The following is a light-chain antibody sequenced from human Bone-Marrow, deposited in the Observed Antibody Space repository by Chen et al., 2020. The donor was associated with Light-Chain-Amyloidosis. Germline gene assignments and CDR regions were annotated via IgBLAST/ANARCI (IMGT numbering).Light chain of an antibody. V-gene: IGLV3-25*03. J-gene: IGLJ2*01. Sequence: SYELTHPPSVSVSPGQPARITCSGNDLPTKYAYWYQQKPGQSPLLVIHRDNERPSGISDRFPGSSSGTTATLTISGVQAEDEADYHCQSADSSGTYEVIFGGGTKLTVL. CDR1: DLPTKY. CDR3: QSADSSGTYEVI. CDR2: RDN.